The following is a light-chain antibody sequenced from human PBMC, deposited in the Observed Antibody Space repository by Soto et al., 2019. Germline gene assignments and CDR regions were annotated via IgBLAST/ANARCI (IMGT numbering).Light chain of an antibody. Sequence: QSVLTQPASVSGSPGQSISISCIGTNNDVGAYDFVSWYQHHPGKAPQLLILDVIYRPSGISHRFFGSKSGNTASLTISGLQPEDEADYYCSSYTTSNTLLFGGGTKVTVL. V-gene: IGLV2-14*03. CDR2: DVI. CDR1: NNDVGAYDF. J-gene: IGLJ2*01. CDR3: SSYTTSNTLL.